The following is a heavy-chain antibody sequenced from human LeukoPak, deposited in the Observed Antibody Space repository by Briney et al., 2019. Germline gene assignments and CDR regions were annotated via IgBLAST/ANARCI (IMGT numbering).Heavy chain of an antibody. CDR1: GFTFSSYW. J-gene: IGHJ4*02. CDR3: ARGRYDVLAGYQPPYFDY. Sequence: GGSLRLSCAASGFTFSSYWMHWVRQAPGKGLVWVSRINSDGSYTSCADSVKGRFTISRDNAKNTLYLQMNSLRAEDTAVYYCARGRYDVLAGYQPPYFDYWGQGTLVTVSS. D-gene: IGHD3-9*01. V-gene: IGHV3-74*01. CDR2: INSDGSYT.